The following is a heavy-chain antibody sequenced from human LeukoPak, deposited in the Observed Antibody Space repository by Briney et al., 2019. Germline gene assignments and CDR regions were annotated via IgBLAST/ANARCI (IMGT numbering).Heavy chain of an antibody. Sequence: GGSLRLSCAASGFTFSSYAMHWVRQAPGKGLEWVAVISYDGSNIYYVDSVKGRFTISRDNSKNTLYLQMSSLRAEDTAVYYCAKPDSSSWYVYFQHWGQGTLVTVSS. J-gene: IGHJ1*01. CDR2: ISYDGSNI. CDR1: GFTFSSYA. CDR3: AKPDSSSWYVYFQH. D-gene: IGHD6-13*01. V-gene: IGHV3-30*18.